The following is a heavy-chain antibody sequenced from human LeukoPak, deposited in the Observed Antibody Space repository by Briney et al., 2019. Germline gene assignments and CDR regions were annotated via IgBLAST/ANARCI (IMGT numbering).Heavy chain of an antibody. J-gene: IGHJ6*02. Sequence: ASVKVSCKTSGYTFTSYAMHWVRQAPGQRLEWMGWINAGNGNTKYSRNFEGRVTITRDTSASTAYKELSSLRSEDTAVYSCARDHIVATAPFYGLDVWGQGTTVTVSS. CDR3: ARDHIVATAPFYGLDV. CDR1: GYTFTSYA. D-gene: IGHD5-12*01. CDR2: INAGNGNT. V-gene: IGHV1-3*01.